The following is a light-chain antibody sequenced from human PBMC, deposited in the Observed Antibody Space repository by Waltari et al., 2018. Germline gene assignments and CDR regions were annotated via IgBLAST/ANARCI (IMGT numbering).Light chain of an antibody. Sequence: DIQMTQSPSSLSASVGDRVTITCRASQSISSYLNWYQQKPGKAPKLLIYAASSLQSGVTSRFSGSGSGTDFTLTISSLQPEDFATYYGQQSYSTPQTFGQGTKLEIK. CDR3: QQSYSTPQT. CDR1: QSISSY. J-gene: IGKJ2*01. V-gene: IGKV1-39*01. CDR2: AAS.